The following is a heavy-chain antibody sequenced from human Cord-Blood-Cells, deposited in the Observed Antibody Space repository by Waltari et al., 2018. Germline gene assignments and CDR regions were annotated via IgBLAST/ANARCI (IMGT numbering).Heavy chain of an antibody. D-gene: IGHD3-9*01. Sequence: QVQLVQFGAEVTKPGASVKVTCTVSGYTLTELSMDCVRQVPGKGLEWMGGFDPEDGETIYAQKFQGRVTMTEDTSTDTAYMELSSLRSEDTAVYYCATAPLLRYFDWLFDYWGQGTLVTVSS. CDR2: FDPEDGET. J-gene: IGHJ4*02. CDR3: ATAPLLRYFDWLFDY. CDR1: GYTLTELS. V-gene: IGHV1-24*01.